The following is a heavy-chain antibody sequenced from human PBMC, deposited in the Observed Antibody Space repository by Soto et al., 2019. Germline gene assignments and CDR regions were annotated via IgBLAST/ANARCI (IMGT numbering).Heavy chain of an antibody. CDR3: AKDFWWLVPQKTKTPSYYFDY. Sequence: PVGSLRLSCAASGFTFSSYGMHWVRQAPGKGLEWVAVISYDGSNKYYADSVKGRFTISRDNSKNTLYLQMNSLRAEDTAVYYFAKDFWWLVPQKTKTPSYYFDYWGQGTLVTVSS. J-gene: IGHJ4*02. V-gene: IGHV3-30*18. D-gene: IGHD6-19*01. CDR2: ISYDGSNK. CDR1: GFTFSSYG.